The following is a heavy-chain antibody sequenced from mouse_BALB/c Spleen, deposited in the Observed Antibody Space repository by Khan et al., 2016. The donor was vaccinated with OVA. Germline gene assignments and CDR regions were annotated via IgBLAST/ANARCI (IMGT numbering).Heavy chain of an antibody. V-gene: IGHV5-6*01. CDR3: TRLTYYHDSEGFAY. D-gene: IGHD1-1*02. CDR2: VSTGGSYT. Sequence: VQLKESGGDLVKPGGSLKLSCAASGFTFSTYGMSWVRQAPDKRLEWVATVSTGGSYTYYPDSVKGRFTISRDNAKNTLYLQMSGLRSEDTAMFYCTRLTYYHDSEGFAYWGQGTLVTVSA. J-gene: IGHJ3*01. CDR1: GFTFSTYG.